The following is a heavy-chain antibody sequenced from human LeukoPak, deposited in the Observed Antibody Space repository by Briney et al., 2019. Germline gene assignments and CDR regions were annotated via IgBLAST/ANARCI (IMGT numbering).Heavy chain of an antibody. CDR2: IHNSGSTI. Sequence: GGSLRLSCAASGFTFSTYEMNWVRQAPGKGLEWVSYIHNSGSTIYYADSVKGRFTISRDNVKNSLYLQMNNLRADDTAVYYCARDDYDSSTPYYFDYWGQGILVTVSS. CDR1: GFTFSTYE. J-gene: IGHJ4*02. CDR3: ARDDYDSSTPYYFDY. D-gene: IGHD3-22*01. V-gene: IGHV3-48*03.